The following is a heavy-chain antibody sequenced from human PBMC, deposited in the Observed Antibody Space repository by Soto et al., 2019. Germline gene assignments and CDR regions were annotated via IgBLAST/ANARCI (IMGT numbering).Heavy chain of an antibody. J-gene: IGHJ4*02. V-gene: IGHV1-18*01. Sequence: QVQLVQSGAEVKKPRASVKVSCKASGYVFTGHGISWLRQAPGQGLDWMAWISAYNGNTKYAQKFQGRVTMTTDAPTSMAYLELRSLRSDDTAVAYCARHSGDYGEYGVSLAYWGQGTLVTVSS. CDR2: ISAYNGNT. D-gene: IGHD4-17*01. CDR1: GYVFTGHG. CDR3: ARHSGDYGEYGVSLAY.